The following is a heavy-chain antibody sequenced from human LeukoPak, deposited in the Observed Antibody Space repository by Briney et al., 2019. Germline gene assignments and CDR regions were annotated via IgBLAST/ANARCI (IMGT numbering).Heavy chain of an antibody. Sequence: SETLSLTCTVSGGSISNYYWTWIRQPPGKGLEGIGYIYYSGTTNYNPSLKSRVTISVDTSKNQFSLRLSSLTAADTAVYYCARGGVAEYVYWGQGTLVTVSS. CDR2: IYYSGTT. CDR3: ARGGVAEYVY. J-gene: IGHJ4*02. D-gene: IGHD3-16*01. V-gene: IGHV4-59*01. CDR1: GGSISNYY.